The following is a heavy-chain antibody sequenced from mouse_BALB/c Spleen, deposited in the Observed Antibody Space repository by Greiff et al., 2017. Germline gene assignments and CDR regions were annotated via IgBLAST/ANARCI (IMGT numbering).Heavy chain of an antibody. CDR1: GYTFTSYW. CDR2: IYPGDGDT. J-gene: IGHJ4*01. Sequence: VQLQQSGAELARPGASVKLSCKASGYTFTSYWMQWVKQRPGQGLEWIGAIYPGDGDTRYTQKFKGKATLTADKSSSTAYMQLSSLASEDSAVYYCARLYGSSSPGAMDYWGQGTSVTVSS. V-gene: IGHV1-87*01. CDR3: ARLYGSSSPGAMDY. D-gene: IGHD1-1*01.